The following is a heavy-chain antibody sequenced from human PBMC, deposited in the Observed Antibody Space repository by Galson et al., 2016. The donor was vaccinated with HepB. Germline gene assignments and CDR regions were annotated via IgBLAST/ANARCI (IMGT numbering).Heavy chain of an antibody. V-gene: IGHV6-1*01. CDR1: GDSVSSNSAG. CDR2: TFYRSNWQN. CDR3: ARSDLLGRGFGW. J-gene: IGHJ4*02. Sequence: CALSGDSVSSNSAGWNWIRQSPSRGLEWLGRTFYRSNWQNDYAESVKSRITINPDTSKNQFSLQLNSVTPEDTAVYYCARSDLLGRGFGWWGQGTLVTVSS. D-gene: IGHD7-27*01.